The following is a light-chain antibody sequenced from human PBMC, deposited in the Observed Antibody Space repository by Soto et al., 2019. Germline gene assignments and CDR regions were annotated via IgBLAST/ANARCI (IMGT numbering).Light chain of an antibody. CDR1: QTISSW. Sequence: DIQRTQSPSTLSGSVRDGVTITCRASQTISSWLAWYQQKPGKAPKLLIYAASSLHTGVPLRFSGSGSGTDFSLTISSLQPEDFATYYCKQSKSCPLTFGGGTKVDI. V-gene: IGKV1-12*01. CDR3: KQSKSCPLT. CDR2: AAS. J-gene: IGKJ4*01.